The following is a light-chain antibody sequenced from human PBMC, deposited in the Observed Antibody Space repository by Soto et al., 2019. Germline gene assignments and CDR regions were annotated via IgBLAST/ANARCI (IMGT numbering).Light chain of an antibody. CDR3: QQYNSYSWT. V-gene: IGKV1-5*03. Sequence: DIKMTQSPSTLSGSVGDRVTITCRASQTSSSWLAWYQQKPGKAPKLLIYKASTLKSGVPSRFSGSGSGTEFTLTISSLQPDDFATYYCQQYNSYSWTFGQGTKV. CDR2: KAS. J-gene: IGKJ1*01. CDR1: QTSSSW.